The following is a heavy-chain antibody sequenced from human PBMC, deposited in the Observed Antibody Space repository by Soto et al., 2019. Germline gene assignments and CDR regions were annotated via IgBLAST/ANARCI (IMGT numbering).Heavy chain of an antibody. J-gene: IGHJ4*02. CDR2: TSYDGSNK. D-gene: IGHD4-17*01. CDR1: GFTFSSYG. Sequence: GGSLRLSCAASGFTFSSYGMHWVRQAPGKGLEWVAVTSYDGSNKYYADSVKGRFTISRDNSKNTLYLQMNSLRAEDTAVYYCAKSHDYGGSYYFDYWGQGTLVNVSS. V-gene: IGHV3-30*18. CDR3: AKSHDYGGSYYFDY.